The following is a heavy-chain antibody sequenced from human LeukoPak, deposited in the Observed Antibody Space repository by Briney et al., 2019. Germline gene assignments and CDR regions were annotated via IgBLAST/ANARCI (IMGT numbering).Heavy chain of an antibody. D-gene: IGHD1-26*01. CDR3: ARVGVGATGYAEYFQH. CDR1: GGSISSSSYY. V-gene: IGHV4-39*01. J-gene: IGHJ1*01. CDR2: IYYSGST. Sequence: SETLSLTCTVSGGSISSSSYYWGWIRQPPGKGLEWIGSIYYSGSTYYNPSLKSRVTISVDTSKNQFSLKLSSVTAADTAVYYCARVGVGATGYAEYFQHWGQGTLVTVSS.